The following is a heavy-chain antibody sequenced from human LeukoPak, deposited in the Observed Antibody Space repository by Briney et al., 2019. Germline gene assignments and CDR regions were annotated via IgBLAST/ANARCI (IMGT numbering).Heavy chain of an antibody. V-gene: IGHV1-58*01. CDR2: IVVGSGNT. Sequence: SVKVSCKASGFTFTSSAVQWVRQARGQRLEWIGWIVVGSGNTNYAQKFQERVTITRDMSTSTAYMELSSLRSGDTAVYYCAARIGPVTRLVVPWGQGTLVTVSS. CDR1: GFTFTSSA. D-gene: IGHD2-2*01. CDR3: AARIGPVTRLVVP. J-gene: IGHJ5*02.